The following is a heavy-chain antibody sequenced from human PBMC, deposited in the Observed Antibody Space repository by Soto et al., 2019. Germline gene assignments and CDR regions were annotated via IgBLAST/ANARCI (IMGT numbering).Heavy chain of an antibody. V-gene: IGHV4-59*02. J-gene: IGHJ5*02. D-gene: IGHD3-22*01. Sequence: SETLSLTCTVSGGSVASDYWSWLRQPPGRGLEWIAYAHHSGSTNSNPSLQSRVTASVDTSKNQLSLKLRSMTAADTAIYYCARGFYDSRGYSNPFDPWGQGILVTVSS. CDR3: ARGFYDSRGYSNPFDP. CDR1: GGSVASDY. CDR2: AHHSGST.